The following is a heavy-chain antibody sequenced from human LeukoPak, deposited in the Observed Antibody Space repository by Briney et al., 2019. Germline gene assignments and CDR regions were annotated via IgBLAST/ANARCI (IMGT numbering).Heavy chain of an antibody. J-gene: IGHJ4*02. CDR2: VYHTGST. V-gene: IGHV4-59*01. Sequence: SETLSLTCTVSGGSINNYFWSWIRQPPGKGLEWIGYVYHTGSTNYNPSLKSQFTMSIETSRNQFSLSLTSVTAADTAMYYCARGRRDGSYYFDYWGQGTSVTVSS. CDR3: ARGRRDGSYYFDY. CDR1: GGSINNYF.